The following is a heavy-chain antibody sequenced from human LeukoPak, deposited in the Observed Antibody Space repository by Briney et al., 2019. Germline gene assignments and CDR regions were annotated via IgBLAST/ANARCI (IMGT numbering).Heavy chain of an antibody. V-gene: IGHV5-51*01. CDR2: IYPGDSDT. CDR3: AGLYYYDLNGYFPC. Sequence: GESLKISCNGYGYXFTSYWIGWVRQMPGKGLEWMGIIYPGDSDTTYSPSFQGQVTISADKSISTAYLQWSSLKASDTAMYYCAGLYYYDLNGYFPCWGQGTLVTVSS. J-gene: IGHJ4*02. CDR1: GYXFTSYW. D-gene: IGHD3-22*01.